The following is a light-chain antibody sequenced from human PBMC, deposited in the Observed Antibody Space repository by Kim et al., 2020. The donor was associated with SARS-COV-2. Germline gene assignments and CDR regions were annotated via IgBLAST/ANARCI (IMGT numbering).Light chain of an antibody. J-gene: IGKJ2*01. CDR2: KAS. CDR1: QSISSW. Sequence: DIQMTQSPSTLSASVGDRVTITCRASQSISSWLAWYQQKPGKAPKLLIYKASSLESGVPSRFSGSGSGTEFTLTISSLQPDDFATYYCQQYNSYSPRYDPYTFGQGTKLEI. V-gene: IGKV1-5*03. CDR3: QQYNSYSPRYDPYT.